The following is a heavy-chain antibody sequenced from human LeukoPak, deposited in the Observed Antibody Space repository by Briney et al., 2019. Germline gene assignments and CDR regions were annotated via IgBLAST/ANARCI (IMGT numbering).Heavy chain of an antibody. CDR3: TTDYQLDY. D-gene: IGHD3-16*01. CDR1: GFTFGDFV. V-gene: IGHV3-49*04. CDR2: IRTKVNGETT. J-gene: IGHJ4*02. Sequence: GGSLRLSCTASGFTFGDFVMSWVRQPPGNGLEWVGFIRTKVNGETTKYAASVQGRFTISRDDSKSIAYLQMNSLKTEDTAVYYCTTDYQLDYWGQGTLVTVSS.